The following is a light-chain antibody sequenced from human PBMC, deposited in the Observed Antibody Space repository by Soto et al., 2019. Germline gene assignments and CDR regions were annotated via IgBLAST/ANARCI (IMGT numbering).Light chain of an antibody. CDR1: QSVSSSY. V-gene: IGKV3D-20*02. J-gene: IGKJ5*01. Sequence: EIVLTQSPGTLSLSPGERATLSCRASQSVSSSYLAWYQQKPGQAPRLLIYGASSRATGIPDRFSGSGSGTDFTLTINRLEPEDFAVYYCQQRRNWPPGITFGQGTRLEIK. CDR3: QQRRNWPPGIT. CDR2: GAS.